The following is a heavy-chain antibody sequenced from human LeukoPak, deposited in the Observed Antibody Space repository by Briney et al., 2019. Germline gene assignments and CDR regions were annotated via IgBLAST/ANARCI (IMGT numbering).Heavy chain of an antibody. J-gene: IGHJ5*02. CDR2: VAHDGNSA. Sequence: GGSLRLSCAASGFTFRSYAMHWVRQTPGTGLEWVAVVAHDGNSAQYADSVRGRFTISRENSRKTMSLHMDTLRPEDTAVYYCARDASLYDGKSGWFDPWGQGTLVTVSS. CDR1: GFTFRSYA. D-gene: IGHD3-22*01. CDR3: ARDASLYDGKSGWFDP. V-gene: IGHV3-30*04.